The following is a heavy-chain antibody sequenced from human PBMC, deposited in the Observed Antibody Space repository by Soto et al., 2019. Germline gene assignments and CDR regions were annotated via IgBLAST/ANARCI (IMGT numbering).Heavy chain of an antibody. Sequence: PGGSLRLSCAASGFTFSSYAMHWVRQAPGKGLEWVAVISYDGSNKYYADSVKGRFTISRDNSKNTLYLQMNSLRAEDTAVYYCARDSVVGYYDFWSGYLGHWGQGTLVTVSS. CDR3: ARDSVVGYYDFWSGYLGH. D-gene: IGHD3-3*01. V-gene: IGHV3-30-3*01. CDR1: GFTFSSYA. J-gene: IGHJ4*02. CDR2: ISYDGSNK.